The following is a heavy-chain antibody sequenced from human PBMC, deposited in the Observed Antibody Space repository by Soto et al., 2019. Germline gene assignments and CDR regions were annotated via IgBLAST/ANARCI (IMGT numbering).Heavy chain of an antibody. D-gene: IGHD3-3*01. Sequence: LSLTCTVSGGSMSSYHWTWIRQPAGKGLEWIGRVYSSGGTHYNPSLKSRVTISLDTSKNQFSLRLLSVTDADTAVYYCARGQRFSDWFDPWGQGTLVTVSS. V-gene: IGHV4-4*07. CDR1: GGSMSSYH. CDR3: ARGQRFSDWFDP. J-gene: IGHJ5*02. CDR2: VYSSGGT.